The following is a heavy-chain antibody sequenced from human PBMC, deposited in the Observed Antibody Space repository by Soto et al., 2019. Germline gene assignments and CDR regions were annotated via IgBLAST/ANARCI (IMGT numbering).Heavy chain of an antibody. J-gene: IGHJ4*02. D-gene: IGHD3-22*01. CDR1: GFTFSTYS. CDR2: MSSSSTI. V-gene: IGHV3-48*01. CDR3: ARITYYYDSSGYYNGDY. Sequence: GGSLRLSCAASGFTFSTYSMNWVRQAPGKGLEWVSYMSSSSTIYYADSVKGRFTISRDNAKNSLYLQMNSLRAEDTAVYYCARITYYYDSSGYYNGDYWGQGTLVTVSS.